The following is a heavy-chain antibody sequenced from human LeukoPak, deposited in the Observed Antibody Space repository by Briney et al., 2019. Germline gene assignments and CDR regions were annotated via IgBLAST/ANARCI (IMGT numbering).Heavy chain of an antibody. Sequence: EASVKVSCKASGYTFTSYGISWVRQAPGQGLEWMGWISAYNGNTNYAQKLQGRVTMTTDTSTSTAYMELRSLRSDDTAVYYCARDGSGSGWFYYFDYWGQGTLVTASS. J-gene: IGHJ4*02. CDR2: ISAYNGNT. CDR1: GYTFTSYG. D-gene: IGHD6-19*01. V-gene: IGHV1-18*04. CDR3: ARDGSGSGWFYYFDY.